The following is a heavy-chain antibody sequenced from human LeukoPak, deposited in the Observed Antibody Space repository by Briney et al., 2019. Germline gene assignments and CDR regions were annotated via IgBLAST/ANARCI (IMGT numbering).Heavy chain of an antibody. CDR3: AKQGCSGGSCYFDY. CDR1: GFTFSSYA. V-gene: IGHV3-23*01. Sequence: PGRSLRLSCAASGFTFSSYAMSWVRQAPGKGLEWVSVFSGSGGSTYYADSVKGRFTISRDNSKNTLYLQMDSLRAEDTAVYYCAKQGCSGGSCYFDYWGQGTLVTVSS. CDR2: FSGSGGST. J-gene: IGHJ4*02. D-gene: IGHD2-15*01.